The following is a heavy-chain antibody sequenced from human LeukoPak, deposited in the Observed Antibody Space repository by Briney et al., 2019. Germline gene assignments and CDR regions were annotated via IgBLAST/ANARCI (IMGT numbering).Heavy chain of an antibody. J-gene: IGHJ4*02. CDR2: ISSSSSYI. V-gene: IGHV3-21*01. CDR3: AREHPYYYDSSGTALMAEIKYYFDY. Sequence: GGSLRLSCAASGFTFSSYSMNWVRQAPGKGLEWVSSISSSSSYIYYADSVKGRFTISRDNAKNSLYLQMNSLRAEDTGVYYCAREHPYYYDSSGTALMAEIKYYFDYWGQGTLVTVSS. CDR1: GFTFSSYS. D-gene: IGHD3-22*01.